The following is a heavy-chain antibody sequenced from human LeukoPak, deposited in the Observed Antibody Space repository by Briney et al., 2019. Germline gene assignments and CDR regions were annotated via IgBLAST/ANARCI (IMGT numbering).Heavy chain of an antibody. CDR2: ISSSSSYI. V-gene: IGHV3-21*01. CDR1: GFTFSSYS. CDR3: ARDRYSRAGYKANLGY. Sequence: TGGSLRLSCAASGFTFSSYSMNWVRQTPGKGLEWVSSISSSSSYIYYADSVKGRFTISRDNAKNSLYLQMNSLRAEDTAVYYCARDRYSRAGYKANLGYWGQGTLVTVSS. D-gene: IGHD5-24*01. J-gene: IGHJ4*02.